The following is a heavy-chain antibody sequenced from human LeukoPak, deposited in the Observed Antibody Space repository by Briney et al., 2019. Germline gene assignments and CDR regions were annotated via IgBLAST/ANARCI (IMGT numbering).Heavy chain of an antibody. CDR2: ISSSSSYI. CDR1: GGSLSSSS. J-gene: IGHJ3*02. D-gene: IGHD4-17*01. Sequence: ETLSLTCTVSGGSLSSSSFHWGWVRQAPGKGLEWVSSISSSSSYIYYADSVKGRFTISRDNAKNSLYLQMNSLRAEDTAVYYCARDRLEYGDYVLRAVTPYNAFDIWGQGTMVTVSS. V-gene: IGHV3-21*01. CDR3: ARDRLEYGDYVLRAVTPYNAFDI.